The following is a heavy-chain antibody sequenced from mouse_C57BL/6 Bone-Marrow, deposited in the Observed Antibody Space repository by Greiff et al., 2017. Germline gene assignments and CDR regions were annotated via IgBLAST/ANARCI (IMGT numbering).Heavy chain of an antibody. V-gene: IGHV1-61*01. D-gene: IGHD1-1*01. CDR3: ARDLITTVVARNYAMDY. CDR2: IYPSDSET. J-gene: IGHJ4*01. Sequence: QVQLQQPGAELVRPGSSVKLSCKASGYTFTSYWMDWVKQRPGQGLEWIGNIYPSDSETHYNQKFKDKATLTVDKSSSTAYMQLSSLTSEDSAVYYCARDLITTVVARNYAMDYWGQGTSVTVSS. CDR1: GYTFTSYW.